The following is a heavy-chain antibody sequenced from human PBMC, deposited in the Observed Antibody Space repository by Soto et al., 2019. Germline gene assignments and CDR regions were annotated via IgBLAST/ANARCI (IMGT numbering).Heavy chain of an antibody. J-gene: IGHJ4*02. D-gene: IGHD3-22*01. V-gene: IGHV1-58*01. CDR2: IVVGSGNT. CDR3: AARPRYYDSSGYYSFDD. Sequence: SVKVSCKASGFTFTSSSLQWVRQARGQRLEWIGWIVVGSGNTNYAQKFQERVTITRDMSTSTAYMELSSLRSEDTAVYYCAARPRYYDSSGYYSFDDWGQGTLVTVSS. CDR1: GFTFTSSS.